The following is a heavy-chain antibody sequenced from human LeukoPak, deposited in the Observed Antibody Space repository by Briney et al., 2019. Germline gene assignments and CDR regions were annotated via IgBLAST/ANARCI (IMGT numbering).Heavy chain of an antibody. CDR1: GFTFSDYY. CDR3: ARRRDSGSLQHFDY. J-gene: IGHJ4*02. V-gene: IGHV3-11*01. Sequence: SGGSLRLSCAASGFTFSDYYMSWIRQAPGKGLEWVSYISSSGSTIYYADSVKGRFTISRDNAKNSLYLQMNSLRAEDTAVYYCARRRDSGSLQHFDYWGQGTLVTVSS. D-gene: IGHD1-26*01. CDR2: ISSSGSTI.